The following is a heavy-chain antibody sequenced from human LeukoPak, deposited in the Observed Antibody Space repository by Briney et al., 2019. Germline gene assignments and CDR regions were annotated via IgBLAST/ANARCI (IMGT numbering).Heavy chain of an antibody. Sequence: GGSLRLSCAASGFTFSSYSMNWVRQAPGKGLEWVSSISSSSSYIYYADSVKGRFTISRDNAKNSLYLQMNSLRAEDTAVYYCARGRGADYYDSSGYYLWGQGTLVTVSS. CDR3: ARGRGADYYDSSGYYL. CDR1: GFTFSSYS. D-gene: IGHD3-22*01. J-gene: IGHJ5*02. V-gene: IGHV3-21*01. CDR2: ISSSSSYI.